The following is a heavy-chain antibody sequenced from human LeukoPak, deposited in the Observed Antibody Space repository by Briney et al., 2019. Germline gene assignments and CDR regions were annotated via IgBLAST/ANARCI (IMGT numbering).Heavy chain of an antibody. CDR1: GGSIGSYY. CDR3: ARSYSSSSSMGS. J-gene: IGHJ5*02. D-gene: IGHD6-6*01. CDR2: IYYSGST. Sequence: PSETLSLTCTVSGGSIGSYYWSWIRQPPGKGLEWIGYIYYSGSTNYNPSLKSRVTISVDTSKNQFSLKLSSVTAADTAVYYCARSYSSSSSMGSWGQGTLVTVSS. V-gene: IGHV4-59*01.